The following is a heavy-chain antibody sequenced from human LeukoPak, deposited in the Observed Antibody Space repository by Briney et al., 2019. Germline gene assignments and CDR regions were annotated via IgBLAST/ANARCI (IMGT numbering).Heavy chain of an antibody. D-gene: IGHD1-14*01. V-gene: IGHV4-34*01. Sequence: SETLSLTCAVYGGSFSGYYWSWIRQPPGKGLEWIGEINHSGSTNYNPSLKSRVTISVDTSKNQFSLKLSSVTAADTAVYYCARQDQTEYYFDYWGQGTLITVSS. CDR3: ARQDQTEYYFDY. CDR1: GGSFSGYY. J-gene: IGHJ4*02. CDR2: INHSGST.